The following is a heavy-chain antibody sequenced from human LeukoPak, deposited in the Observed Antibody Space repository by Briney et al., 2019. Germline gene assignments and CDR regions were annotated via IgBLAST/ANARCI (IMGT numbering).Heavy chain of an antibody. CDR1: GYSISSGYY. D-gene: IGHD2/OR15-2a*01. CDR2: IYHSGST. Sequence: SETLSLTCTVSGYSISSGYYWGWIRQPPGKGLEWIGSIYHSGSTYYNPSLKSRVTISVDTSKNQFSLKLSSVTAADTAVYYCARDNYVPDYWGQGTLVTVSS. V-gene: IGHV4-38-2*02. J-gene: IGHJ4*02. CDR3: ARDNYVPDY.